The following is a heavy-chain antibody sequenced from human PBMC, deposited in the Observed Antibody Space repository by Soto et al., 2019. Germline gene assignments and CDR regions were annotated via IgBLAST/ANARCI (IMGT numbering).Heavy chain of an antibody. CDR1: GGSTSSTTYY. V-gene: IGHV4-39*01. Sequence: QLQLQESGPGLVKPSETLSLTCTVSGGSTSSTTYYWGWIRQLPGKGLEGIGTIFYNGGTHYNASLNSRPPISIDRSSNPFSLRLSSVTAADTAVYYCAREDRSMVRGAGPNWGQGILVTVSS. D-gene: IGHD3-10*01. J-gene: IGHJ4*02. CDR2: IFYNGGT. CDR3: AREDRSMVRGAGPN.